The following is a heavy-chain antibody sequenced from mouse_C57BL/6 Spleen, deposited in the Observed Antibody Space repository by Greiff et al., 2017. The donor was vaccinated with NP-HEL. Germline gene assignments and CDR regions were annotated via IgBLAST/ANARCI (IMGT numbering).Heavy chain of an antibody. V-gene: IGHV5-17*01. CDR2: ISSGSSTI. J-gene: IGHJ2*01. Sequence: EVMLVESGGGLVKPGGSLKLSCAASGFTFSDYGMHWVRQAPEKGLEWVAYISSGSSTIYYADTVKGRFTISRDNAKNTLFLQMTSLRSEDTAMYYCAREADYYGSSYGFDYWGQGTTLTVSS. CDR1: GFTFSDYG. D-gene: IGHD1-1*01. CDR3: AREADYYGSSYGFDY.